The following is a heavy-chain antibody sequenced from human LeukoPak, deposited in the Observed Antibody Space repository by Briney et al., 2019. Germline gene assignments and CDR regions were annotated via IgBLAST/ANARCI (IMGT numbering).Heavy chain of an antibody. J-gene: IGHJ4*02. D-gene: IGHD6-19*01. CDR1: GFKFSDHA. CDR3: AKVSGQWQDMGVFFDS. Sequence: GGSLRLSCVASGFKFSDHAMHWVRQAPGKGLEWVGFIRFDASNIFYADSVQGRFLITRDNPKNTLYLQMNSLTTEDTAVYYCAKVSGQWQDMGVFFDSWGQGALVTVSS. CDR2: IRFDASNI. V-gene: IGHV3-30*02.